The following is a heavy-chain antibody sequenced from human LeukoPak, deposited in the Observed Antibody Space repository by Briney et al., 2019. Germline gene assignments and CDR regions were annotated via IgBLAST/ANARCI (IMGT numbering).Heavy chain of an antibody. V-gene: IGHV4-34*09. CDR2: INHSGST. D-gene: IGHD3-16*01. CDR3: ARSRGGAWVSPYYFDY. CDR1: GGSFSGYY. Sequence: SETLSLTCAVYGGSFSGYYWSWIRQPPGKGLEWIGEINHSGSTNYNPSLKSRVTISVDTSKNQFSLKLSSVTAADTAVYYCARSRGGAWVSPYYFDYWGQGTLVTVSS. J-gene: IGHJ4*02.